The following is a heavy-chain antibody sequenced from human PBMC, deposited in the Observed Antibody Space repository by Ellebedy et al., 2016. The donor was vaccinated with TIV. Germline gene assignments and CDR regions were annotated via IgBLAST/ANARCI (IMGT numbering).Heavy chain of an antibody. J-gene: IGHJ2*01. CDR1: GGSISSYY. CDR3: AIDSSGYYRSDWYFDL. CDR2: IYYSGST. D-gene: IGHD3-22*01. V-gene: IGHV4-59*06. Sequence: MPSETLSLTCTVSGGSISSYYWSWIRQHPGKGLEWIGYIYYSGSTYYNPSLKSRVTISVDTSKNQFSLKLSSVTAADTAVYYCAIDSSGYYRSDWYFDLWGRGTLVTVSS.